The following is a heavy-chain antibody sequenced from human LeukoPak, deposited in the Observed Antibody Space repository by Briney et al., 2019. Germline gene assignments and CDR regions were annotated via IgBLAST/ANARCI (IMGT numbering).Heavy chain of an antibody. Sequence: SETLSLTCTVSGGSISSYYWSWIRQPPGKGLEWIGYIYYSGSTNYNPSLKSRVTISVDTSKNQFSLKLSSVTAADTAVYYCARGGNWNDGFNIWGQGTSVTVSS. J-gene: IGHJ3*02. CDR2: IYYSGST. V-gene: IGHV4-59*01. D-gene: IGHD1-1*01. CDR3: ARGGNWNDGFNI. CDR1: GGSISSYY.